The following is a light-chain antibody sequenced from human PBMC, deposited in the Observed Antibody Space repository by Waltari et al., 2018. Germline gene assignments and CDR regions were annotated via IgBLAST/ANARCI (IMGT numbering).Light chain of an antibody. CDR1: SREVGTYKA. CDR2: EVS. CDR3: NSYAGSNSVV. Sequence: QSALTQPPSASGTPGQSVSLPCTGNSREVGTYKAAPWYQQHPGKPPKLIIYEVSQRPSGVPDRFSGSKSANPASLTVSGLQAEDEADYYCNSYAGSNSVVFGGGTKLTVL. V-gene: IGLV2-8*01. J-gene: IGLJ3*02.